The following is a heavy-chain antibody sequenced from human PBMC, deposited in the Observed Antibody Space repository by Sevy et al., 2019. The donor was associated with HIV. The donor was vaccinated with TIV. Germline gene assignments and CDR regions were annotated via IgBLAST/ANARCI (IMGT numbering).Heavy chain of an antibody. D-gene: IGHD3-22*01. CDR2: IKQDGSEK. CDR1: GFTFSSYW. Sequence: GGSLRLSCAASGFTFSSYWMSWVRQAPGKGLEWVANIKQDGSEKYYVDSVKGRFTISRDNAKNSLYLQMNSLRAEDTAVYYCVRAGYYDSSGYYWGYYYYYGMDVWGQGTTVTVSS. J-gene: IGHJ6*02. V-gene: IGHV3-7*03. CDR3: VRAGYYDSSGYYWGYYYYYGMDV.